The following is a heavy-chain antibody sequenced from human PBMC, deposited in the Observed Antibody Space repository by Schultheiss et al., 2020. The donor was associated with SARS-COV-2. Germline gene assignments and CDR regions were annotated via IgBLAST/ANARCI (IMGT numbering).Heavy chain of an antibody. D-gene: IGHD1-26*01. CDR3: ARATEKFDY. Sequence: SETLSLTCAVYGGSFSGYYWSWIRQPPGKGLEWIGYIYYSGSTYYNPSLKSLVTISVDTSKNQFSLKLSSVTAVDTALYYCARATEKFDYWGQGTLVTVSS. V-gene: IGHV4-59*12. CDR2: IYYSGST. J-gene: IGHJ4*02. CDR1: GGSFSGYY.